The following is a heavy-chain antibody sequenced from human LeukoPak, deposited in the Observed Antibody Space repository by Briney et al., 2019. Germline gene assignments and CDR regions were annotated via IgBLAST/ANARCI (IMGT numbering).Heavy chain of an antibody. V-gene: IGHV1-69*01. CDR2: IIPIFGTA. J-gene: IGHJ4*02. D-gene: IGHD3-3*01. CDR1: GGTFSSYA. CDR3: ANQLRFLEWLQGGPFDY. Sequence: SVKVSCKASGGTFSSYAISWVRQAPGQGLEWMGGIIPIFGTANYAQKFQGRVTITADESTSTAYMELSSLRSEDTAVYYCANQLRFLEWLQGGPFDYWGQGTLVTVSS.